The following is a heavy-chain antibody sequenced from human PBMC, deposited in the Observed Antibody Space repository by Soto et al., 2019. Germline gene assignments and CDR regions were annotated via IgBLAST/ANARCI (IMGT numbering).Heavy chain of an antibody. CDR2: ISSSSSYI. CDR3: AMTYIWNQDY. D-gene: IGHD1-20*01. V-gene: IGHV3-21*01. J-gene: IGHJ4*02. Sequence: SLRLSCAASGFTFSSYSMHWVRQAPGKGLEWVSSISSSSSYIYYADSVKGRFTIFRDNAKNSLYLQMNSLRVEDTAVYYCAMTYIWNQDYWGQGTLFTVSS. CDR1: GFTFSSYS.